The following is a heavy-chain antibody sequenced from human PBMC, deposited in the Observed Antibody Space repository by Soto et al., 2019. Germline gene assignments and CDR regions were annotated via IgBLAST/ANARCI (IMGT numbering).Heavy chain of an antibody. D-gene: IGHD1-1*01. Sequence: ASVKVSCKASGHTFTSYGIYWVRQATGQGLEWMGWLNPNTGNSGYAQKFQGRITVTSDTSINTVHMELSSLRSEDTAVYYCARRAETNGWNGFGADKYYFDFWGQGTLVTVSS. CDR3: ARRAETNGWNGFGADKYYFDF. V-gene: IGHV1-8*01. CDR2: LNPNTGNS. CDR1: GHTFTSYG. J-gene: IGHJ4*02.